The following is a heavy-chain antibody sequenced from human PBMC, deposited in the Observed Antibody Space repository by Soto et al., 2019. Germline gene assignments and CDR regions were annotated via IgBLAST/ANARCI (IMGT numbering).Heavy chain of an antibody. D-gene: IGHD3-3*01. J-gene: IGHJ5*02. V-gene: IGHV4-30-2*01. CDR1: GGSISSGGYS. CDR2: IYHSGST. Sequence: QLQLQESGSGLVKPSQTLSLTCPVSGGSISSGGYSWSWIRQPPGKGLEWIGYIYHSGSTYYNPSLKSRVTISVDRSKNQFSLKLSSVTAADTAVYSCARVPGDFWSGYYSWFDPWGQGTLVTVSS. CDR3: ARVPGDFWSGYYSWFDP.